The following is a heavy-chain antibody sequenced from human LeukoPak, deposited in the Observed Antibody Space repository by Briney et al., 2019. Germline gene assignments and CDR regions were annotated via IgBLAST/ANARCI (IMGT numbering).Heavy chain of an antibody. CDR3: ASGSYDHIVVVPAAIGWFDP. D-gene: IGHD2-2*01. Sequence: SETLSLTCTVSGGSISSRTYYWGWIRQPPGKGLEWIGSIYYTGSTYYNPSLKSRVTISVDTSKNQFSLKLSSVTAADTAVYYCASGSYDHIVVVPAAIGWFDPWGQGTLVTVSS. CDR2: IYYTGST. V-gene: IGHV4-39*07. CDR1: GGSISSRTYY. J-gene: IGHJ5*02.